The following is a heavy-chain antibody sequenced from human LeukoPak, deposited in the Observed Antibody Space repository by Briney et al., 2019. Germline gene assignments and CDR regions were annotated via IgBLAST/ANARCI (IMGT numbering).Heavy chain of an antibody. CDR3: ARDNYQLLYAFDI. V-gene: IGHV3-21*01. D-gene: IGHD2-2*01. CDR2: ISSSSSYI. CDR1: GFTFSSYS. J-gene: IGHJ3*02. Sequence: GGSLRLSCAASGFTFSSYSMNWVRQAPGKGLEWVSSISSSSSYIYYADSVKGRFTISRDNAKNSLYLQMNSLRAEDTAVYYCARDNYQLLYAFDIWGQGTMVTVSS.